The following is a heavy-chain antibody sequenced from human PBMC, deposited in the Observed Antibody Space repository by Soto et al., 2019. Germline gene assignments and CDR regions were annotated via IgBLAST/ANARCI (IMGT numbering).Heavy chain of an antibody. CDR1: GYNFANYW. J-gene: IGHJ5*02. CDR3: ARHGFYGDYSSNYFDP. CDR2: IYPSGSNT. D-gene: IGHD4-17*01. Sequence: GESLKISCQGSGYNFANYWIAWVRQMPGKGLEYMGIIYPSGSNTRYSPSFQGQVTISADKSISTAYLQWSSLKASDTAIYYCARHGFYGDYSSNYFDPWGQGTLVPVSS. V-gene: IGHV5-51*01.